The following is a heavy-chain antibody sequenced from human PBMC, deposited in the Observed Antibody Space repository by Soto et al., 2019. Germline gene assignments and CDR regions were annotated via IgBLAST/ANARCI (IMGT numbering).Heavy chain of an antibody. V-gene: IGHV3-30*18. CDR2: ISYDGSNK. J-gene: IGHJ6*02. Sequence: VQLVESGGGVVQPGRSLRLSCAASGFTFSSYGMHWVRQAPGKGLEWVAVISYDGSNKYYADSVKGRFTISRDNSKNTLYLQMNSLRAEDTAVYYCAKDGSRAAAGLYYYGMDVWGQGTTVTVSS. D-gene: IGHD6-13*01. CDR3: AKDGSRAAAGLYYYGMDV. CDR1: GFTFSSYG.